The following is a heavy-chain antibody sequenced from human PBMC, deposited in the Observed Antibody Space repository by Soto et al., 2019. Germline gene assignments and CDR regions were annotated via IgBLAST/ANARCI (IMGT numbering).Heavy chain of an antibody. CDR2: AYYVGTI. V-gene: IGHV4-39*01. CDR3: ERLPLVRGVPA. Sequence: QLHLQESGTGRVKPSETLSLTCSVSGGSISTSGSYWGWVRQAPEKGLEWIGSAYYVGTINYNPSIKRLVTISVDTSKNQFSLKLTSVTAAATAVYYCERLPLVRGVPAWGQGTLVNVSS. D-gene: IGHD3-10*01. CDR1: GGSISTSGSY. J-gene: IGHJ5*02.